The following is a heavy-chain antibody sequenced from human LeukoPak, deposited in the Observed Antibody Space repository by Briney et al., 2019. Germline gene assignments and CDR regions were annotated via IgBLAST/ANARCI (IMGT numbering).Heavy chain of an antibody. D-gene: IGHD3-10*01. CDR2: IYTSGST. CDR3: ARDDGPYGSGSFYFDY. J-gene: IGHJ4*02. CDR1: GYSISSGYY. V-gene: IGHV4-38-2*02. Sequence: SETLSLTCTVSGYSISSGYYWGWIRQPPGKGLEWIGRIYTSGSTNYNPSLKSRVTMSVDTSKNQFSLKLSSVTAADTAVYYCARDDGPYGSGSFYFDYWGQGTLVTVSS.